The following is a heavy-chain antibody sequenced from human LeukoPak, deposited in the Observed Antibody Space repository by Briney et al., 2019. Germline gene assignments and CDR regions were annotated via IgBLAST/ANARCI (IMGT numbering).Heavy chain of an antibody. V-gene: IGHV3-21*01. J-gene: IGHJ3*02. D-gene: IGHD3-9*01. CDR2: ISSSSSYI. CDR1: GFTFSSYS. CDR3: ARDLRFDAFDI. Sequence: GGSLRLSCAASGFTFSSYSMTWVRQAPGKGLEWVSSISSSSSYIYYADSVKGRFTISRDNAKNSLYLQMNSLRAEDTAVYYCARDLRFDAFDIWGQGTMVTVSS.